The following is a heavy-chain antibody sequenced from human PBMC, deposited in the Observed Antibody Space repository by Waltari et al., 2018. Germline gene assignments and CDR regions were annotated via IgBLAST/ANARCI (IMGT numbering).Heavy chain of an antibody. CDR2: INHSGST. V-gene: IGHV4-34*01. D-gene: IGHD3-10*01. J-gene: IGHJ4*02. Sequence: QVQLQQWGAGLLKPSETPSLTCAVYGGSFSGYYWSWIRQPPGKGLEWIGEINHSGSTNYNPSLKSRVTISVDTSKNQFSLKLSSVTAADTAVYYCARASLLWFGEFLDYWGQGTLVTVSS. CDR3: ARASLLWFGEFLDY. CDR1: GGSFSGYY.